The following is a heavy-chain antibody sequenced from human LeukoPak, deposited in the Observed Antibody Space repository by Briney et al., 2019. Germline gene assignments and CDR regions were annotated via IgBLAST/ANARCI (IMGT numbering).Heavy chain of an antibody. CDR2: ISAYNGNT. CDR1: GYTFTSHG. CDR3: ARDLHTYYDFWSGYSDWYFDL. V-gene: IGHV1-18*01. J-gene: IGHJ2*01. D-gene: IGHD3-3*01. Sequence: ASVKVSCKASGYTFTSHGISWVRQAPGQGLEWMGWISAYNGNTNYAQKLQGRVTMTTDTSTSTAYMELRSLRSDDTAVYCCARDLHTYYDFWSGYSDWYFDLWGRGTLVTVSS.